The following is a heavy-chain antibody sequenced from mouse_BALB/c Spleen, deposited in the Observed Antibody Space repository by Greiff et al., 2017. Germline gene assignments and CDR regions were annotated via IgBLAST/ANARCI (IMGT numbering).Heavy chain of an antibody. D-gene: IGHD1-1*01. Sequence: QVQLQQSGAELVKPGASVKLSCKASGYTFTSYYMYWVKQRPGQGLEWIGEINPSNGGTNFNEKFKSKATLTVDKSSSTAYMQLSSLTSEDSAVYYCASPHYYGSSPFAYWGQGTLVTDSA. CDR2: INPSNGGT. J-gene: IGHJ3*01. V-gene: IGHV1S81*02. CDR3: ASPHYYGSSPFAY. CDR1: GYTFTSYY.